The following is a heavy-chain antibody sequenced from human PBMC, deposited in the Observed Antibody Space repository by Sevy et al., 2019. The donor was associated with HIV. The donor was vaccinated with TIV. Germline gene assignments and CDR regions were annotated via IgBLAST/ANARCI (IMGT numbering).Heavy chain of an antibody. CDR3: VREGLGGFSYSLDC. Sequence: GGSLRLSCAASGFTFSSYWMSWVRQAPGKGLEWVATMKEDGSEKSYVDSVKGRFTISKDNAKNSLYLKMNSLRVDDTDLYYCVREGLGGFSYSLDCWGQGTLVTVSS. V-gene: IGHV3-7*01. CDR2: MKEDGSEK. J-gene: IGHJ4*02. CDR1: GFTFSSYW. D-gene: IGHD5-18*01.